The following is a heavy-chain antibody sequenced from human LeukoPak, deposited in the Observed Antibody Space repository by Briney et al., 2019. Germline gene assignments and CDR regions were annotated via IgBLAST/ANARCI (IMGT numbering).Heavy chain of an antibody. D-gene: IGHD3-10*01. CDR3: ARALRITMLDI. J-gene: IGHJ3*02. V-gene: IGHV4-59*12. CDR1: GGSISTYY. CDR2: IYHSGST. Sequence: PSETLSLTCTVSGGSISTYYWNWIRQPPGKGLEWIGYIYHSGSTNYNPSLKSRVTISVDKSKNQFSLKLSSVTAADTAVYYCARALRITMLDIWGQGTMVTVSS.